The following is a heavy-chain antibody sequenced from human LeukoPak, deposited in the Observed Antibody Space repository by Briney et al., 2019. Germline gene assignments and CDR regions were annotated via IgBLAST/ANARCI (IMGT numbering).Heavy chain of an antibody. V-gene: IGHV3-30*03. Sequence: GGSLRLSCAASGFTFSSYGMHWVRQAPGKGLEWVAVISHDGSNKYYSDSVKGRFTVSRDNSKNTLYLQMDSLRAEDTAVYYCARAGYCSGGSCYGSDYWGQGTLVSVSS. D-gene: IGHD2-15*01. CDR2: ISHDGSNK. J-gene: IGHJ4*02. CDR3: ARAGYCSGGSCYGSDY. CDR1: GFTFSSYG.